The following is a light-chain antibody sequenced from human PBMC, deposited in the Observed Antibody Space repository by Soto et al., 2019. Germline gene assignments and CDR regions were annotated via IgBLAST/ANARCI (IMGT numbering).Light chain of an antibody. CDR3: QVWYSSSDHVV. V-gene: IGLV3-21*02. Sequence: SYELTQPPSVLVAPGQTAWITCSGNNIETKSVPWSQQQPCQAPVLVVYDDSDRPSGIPERFSGSNSGNTATLTICRVEAGDEADYYCQVWYSSSDHVVFGGGTKLTVL. CDR2: DDS. CDR1: NIETKS. J-gene: IGLJ2*01.